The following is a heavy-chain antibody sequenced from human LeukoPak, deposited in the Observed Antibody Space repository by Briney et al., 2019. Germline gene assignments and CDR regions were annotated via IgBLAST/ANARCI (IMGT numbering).Heavy chain of an antibody. CDR2: ISDSGGTT. J-gene: IGHJ4*02. CDR1: GFTFSSYA. V-gene: IGHV3-23*01. Sequence: GGSLRLSCAASGFTFSSYAMSWVRQAPGKGLEWVSAISDSGGTTYDADSVKGRFTISRDNSKNTLYLQMNSLRAEDTAVYYCAKDTSIGRYCTNGVCSPFDYWGQGTLVTVSS. D-gene: IGHD2-8*01. CDR3: AKDTSIGRYCTNGVCSPFDY.